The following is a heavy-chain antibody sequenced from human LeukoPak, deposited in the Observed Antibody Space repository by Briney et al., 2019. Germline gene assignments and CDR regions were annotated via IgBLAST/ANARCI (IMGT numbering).Heavy chain of an antibody. V-gene: IGHV1-18*01. CDR3: ARDMEQLTDFDY. CDR1: GYTFTSYG. Sequence: ASVKVSCKASGYTFTSYGISWVRQAPGQGLEWMGWISAFNGNTNYAQKLQGRVTMTTDTSTSTAYMELRSLRSDDTAVYYCARDMEQLTDFDYWGQGTLVTVSS. CDR2: ISAFNGNT. J-gene: IGHJ4*02. D-gene: IGHD6-6*01.